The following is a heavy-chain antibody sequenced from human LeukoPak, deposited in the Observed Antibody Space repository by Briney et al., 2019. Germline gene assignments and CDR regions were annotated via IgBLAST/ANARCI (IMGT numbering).Heavy chain of an antibody. V-gene: IGHV4-61*02. J-gene: IGHJ5*02. CDR3: ARASIAAAGTPLGFSSPSWFDP. D-gene: IGHD6-13*01. Sequence: TLSLTCTVSGGSISSGSYYWSWIRQPAGKGLERIGRIYTSGSTNYNPSLKSRVTISVDTSKNQFSLKLSSVTAADTAVYYCARASIAAAGTPLGFSSPSWFDPWGQGTLVTVSS. CDR1: GGSISSGSYY. CDR2: IYTSGST.